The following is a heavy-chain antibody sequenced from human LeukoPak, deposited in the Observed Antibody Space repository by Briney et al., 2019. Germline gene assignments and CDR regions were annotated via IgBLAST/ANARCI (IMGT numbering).Heavy chain of an antibody. CDR1: GFTFSSYA. D-gene: IGHD3-10*01. Sequence: PGRFLRLSCAASGFTFSSYAMHWVRQAPGKGLEWVAVISYDGSNKYYADSVKGRFTISRDNSKNTLHLQMNSLRAEDTAVFYCARDLGEDAFDIWGRGTMVTVSS. J-gene: IGHJ3*02. CDR3: ARDLGEDAFDI. CDR2: ISYDGSNK. V-gene: IGHV3-30-3*01.